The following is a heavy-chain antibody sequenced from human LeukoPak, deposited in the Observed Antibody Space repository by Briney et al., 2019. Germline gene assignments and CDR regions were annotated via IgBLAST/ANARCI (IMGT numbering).Heavy chain of an antibody. D-gene: IGHD3-22*01. Sequence: ASVKVSCKASGYTFTSYDINWVRQVTGQGLEWMGWMNPNSGNTGYAQKFQGRVTMTRNTSISTAYMELSSLRSGDTAVYYCARGSYYDSSGSHNWFDPWGQGTLVTVSS. CDR2: MNPNSGNT. J-gene: IGHJ5*02. CDR1: GYTFTSYD. CDR3: ARGSYYDSSGSHNWFDP. V-gene: IGHV1-8*01.